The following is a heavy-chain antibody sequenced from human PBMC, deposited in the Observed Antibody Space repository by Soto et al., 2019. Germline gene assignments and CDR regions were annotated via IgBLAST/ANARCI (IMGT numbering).Heavy chain of an antibody. CDR3: ARLSTYYYYAMDV. CDR2: ISYSGST. V-gene: IGHV4-59*08. CDR1: GGSISSYY. J-gene: IGHJ6*02. Sequence: QVQLQESGPGLVKPSETLSLTCTVSGGSISSYYWTWIRQPPGKGLECIGYISYSGSTNYNSSLKSRVTISXDXXKNQFFLKLSSVTAADTAVYYCARLSTYYYYAMDVWGQGTTVTVSS.